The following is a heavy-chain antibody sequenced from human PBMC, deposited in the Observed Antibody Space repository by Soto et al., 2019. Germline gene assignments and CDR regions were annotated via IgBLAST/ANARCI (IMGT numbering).Heavy chain of an antibody. J-gene: IGHJ4*02. V-gene: IGHV4-38-2*01. CDR3: SSFSFTMIVNY. Sequence: PSETLSLTCAVSGYSISSGYYWGWIRQPPGKGLEWIGSIYHSGSTYYNPSLKSRVTISVDTSKNQFSLKLSSVTAADTAVHYCSSFSFTMIVNYWGQGTLVTVSS. CDR2: IYHSGST. D-gene: IGHD3-22*01. CDR1: GYSISSGYY.